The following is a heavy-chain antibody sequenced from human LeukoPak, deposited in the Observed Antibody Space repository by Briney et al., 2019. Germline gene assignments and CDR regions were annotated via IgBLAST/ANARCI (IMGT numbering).Heavy chain of an antibody. D-gene: IGHD3-22*01. V-gene: IGHV4-59*01. CDR2: IYYSGST. CDR1: GGSISSYY. Sequence: PSETLSLTCTVSGGSISSYYWSWIRQPPGKGLEWIGYIYYSGSTNYNPSVKSRFTISVDTSKNQFSLKLSSVTAADTAVYYCARAHPPHYYDSSGFDYWGQGTLVTVSS. CDR3: ARAHPPHYYDSSGFDY. J-gene: IGHJ4*02.